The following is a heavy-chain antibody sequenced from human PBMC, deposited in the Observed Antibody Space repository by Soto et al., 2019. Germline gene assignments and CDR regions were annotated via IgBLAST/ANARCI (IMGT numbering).Heavy chain of an antibody. V-gene: IGHV4-59*01. Sequence: PSETLSLTGTVSGGSISRYYWSWIRQSPGKGLEWIGYVYYLGSTDYNPSLKSRVTISVDTSKNQFSLKLSSVTVADTAVYYCARDGGGNWNYERYDDSDGRDVGGQGTTVTVS. D-gene: IGHD1-7*01. CDR2: VYYLGST. CDR1: GGSISRYY. CDR3: ARDGGGNWNYERYDDSDGRDV. J-gene: IGHJ6*02.